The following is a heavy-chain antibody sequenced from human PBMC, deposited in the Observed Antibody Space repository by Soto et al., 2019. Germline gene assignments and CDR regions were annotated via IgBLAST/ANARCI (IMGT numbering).Heavy chain of an antibody. J-gene: IGHJ6*03. Sequence: GGSLRLSCAASGFTFDDYAMHWVRQPPGKGLEWVSGVSWNSATIGYADSVKGRFTISRDNAKNSLYLQMNSLRAEDTAFYYCAKGFLSWYCDRTSCPLYYYMDVWGKGTTVTVSS. CDR1: GFTFDDYA. V-gene: IGHV3-9*01. CDR3: AKGFLSWYCDRTSCPLYYYMDV. D-gene: IGHD2-2*01. CDR2: VSWNSATI.